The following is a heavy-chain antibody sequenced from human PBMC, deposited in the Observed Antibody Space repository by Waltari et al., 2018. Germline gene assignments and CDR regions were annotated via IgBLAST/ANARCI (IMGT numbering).Heavy chain of an antibody. J-gene: IGHJ4*02. CDR1: GYSISSGYY. V-gene: IGHV4-38-2*01. Sequence: QEQLQESGPGLVKPSETLSLTCAVSGYSISSGYYWGWIRQPPGKGLEWIGSIYHSGSTYYNPSLKSRVTISVDTSKNQFSLKLSSVTAADTAVYYCARVEMATIDYWGQGTLVTVSS. CDR3: ARVEMATIDY. D-gene: IGHD5-12*01. CDR2: IYHSGST.